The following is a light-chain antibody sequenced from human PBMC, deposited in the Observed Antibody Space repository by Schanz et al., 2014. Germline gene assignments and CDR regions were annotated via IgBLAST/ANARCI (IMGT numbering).Light chain of an antibody. J-gene: IGKJ1*01. V-gene: IGKV1-5*01. CDR1: QSISSW. CDR3: QQYDTFPRT. Sequence: DIQMTQSPSTLSASVGDRVTITCRASQSISSWLAWYQQKPGKAPKLLIYDASSWESGVPSRFSGSGSGTEFTLTISSLQPDDFATYYCQQYDTFPRTFGQGTKVEIK. CDR2: DAS.